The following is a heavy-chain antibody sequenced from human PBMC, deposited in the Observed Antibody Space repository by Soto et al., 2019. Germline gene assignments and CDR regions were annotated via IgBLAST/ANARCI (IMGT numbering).Heavy chain of an antibody. Sequence: SETLSLTCAVSGGSISNNVCSWIRQPPGKGLEWIGYIYSSGSTKYNPSLKSRVTISVDTSKNQFSLKLSSVTAADKAVYYCARDPYYDSSGYYDYWGQGTLVTVSS. D-gene: IGHD3-22*01. V-gene: IGHV4-59*01. CDR3: ARDPYYDSSGYYDY. CDR1: GGSISNNV. J-gene: IGHJ4*02. CDR2: IYSSGST.